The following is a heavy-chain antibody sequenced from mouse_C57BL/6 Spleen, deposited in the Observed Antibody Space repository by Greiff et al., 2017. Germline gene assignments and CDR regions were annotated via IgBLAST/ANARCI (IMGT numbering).Heavy chain of an antibody. CDR1: GYSFTDYN. Sequence: VHVKQSGPELVKPGASVKISCKASGYSFTDYNMNWVKQSNGKSLEWIGVINPNYGTTSYNQKFKGKATLTVDQSSSTAYMQLNSLTSEDSAVYYCARSGEFTTVVAPYAMDYWGQGTSVTVSS. V-gene: IGHV1-39*01. J-gene: IGHJ4*01. CDR3: ARSGEFTTVVAPYAMDY. D-gene: IGHD1-1*01. CDR2: INPNYGTT.